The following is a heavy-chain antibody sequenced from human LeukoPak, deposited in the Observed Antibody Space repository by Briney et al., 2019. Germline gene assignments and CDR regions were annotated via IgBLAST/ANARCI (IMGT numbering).Heavy chain of an antibody. CDR3: ARDIDYGDYPTY. J-gene: IGHJ4*02. CDR2: IIPILGIA. Sequence: SVKVTCKASGGTFSSYAISWVRQAPGQGLEWMGRIIPILGIANYAQKFQGRVTITADKSTSTAYMELSSLRSEDTAVYYCARDIDYGDYPTYWGQGTLVTVSS. CDR1: GGTFSSYA. V-gene: IGHV1-69*04. D-gene: IGHD4-17*01.